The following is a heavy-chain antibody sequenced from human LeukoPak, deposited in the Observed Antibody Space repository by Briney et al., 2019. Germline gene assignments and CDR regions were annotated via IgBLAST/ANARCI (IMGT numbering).Heavy chain of an antibody. V-gene: IGHV3-23*01. D-gene: IGHD3-10*01. CDR1: GFTFSSYA. J-gene: IGHJ3*02. CDR2: ISGSGGST. CDR3: TTHFSWFGELVVAFDI. Sequence: GGSLRLSCAASGFTFSSYAMSWVRQAPGKGLEWVSVISGSGGSTYYADSVKGRFTISRDNSKNTLYLQMNSLKTEDTAVYYCTTHFSWFGELVVAFDIWGQGTMVTVSS.